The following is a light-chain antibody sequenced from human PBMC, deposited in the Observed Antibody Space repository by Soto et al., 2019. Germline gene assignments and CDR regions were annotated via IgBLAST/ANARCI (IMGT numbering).Light chain of an antibody. CDR2: EVI. CDR3: SSYTSSSTTPYV. Sequence: QSVLTQPASVSGSPGQSITISCTGTSSDIGAYNYVSWYRQHPGKAPKLMIYEVINRPSGVSNRFSGSKSGNTDSLTISGLQAEDEADYYCSSYTSSSTTPYVFGTGTKLTVL. V-gene: IGLV2-14*01. J-gene: IGLJ1*01. CDR1: SSDIGAYNY.